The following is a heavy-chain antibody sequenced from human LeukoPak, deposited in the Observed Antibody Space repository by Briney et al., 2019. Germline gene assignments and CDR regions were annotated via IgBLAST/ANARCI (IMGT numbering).Heavy chain of an antibody. D-gene: IGHD6-13*01. J-gene: IGHJ3*02. CDR3: ARTGIAAASPGFDI. CDR2: INPNSGGT. CDR1: GYTFTGYY. V-gene: IGHV1-2*02. Sequence: GASVKVSCKASGYTFTGYYMHWVRQAPGQGLEWMGWINPNSGGTNYAQKFQGRVTMTRDTSISTAYMELSRLRSDDTAVYYCARTGIAAASPGFDIWGQGTMVTVSS.